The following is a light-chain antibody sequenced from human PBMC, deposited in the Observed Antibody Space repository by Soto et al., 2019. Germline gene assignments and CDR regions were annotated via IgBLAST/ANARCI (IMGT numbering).Light chain of an antibody. CDR1: GSDVGGYNY. Sequence: QSVLTQPPSVSGSPGQSVTISCTGTGSDVGGYNYVSWYQQHPGKAPKLMIYDVTKRPSGVPDRFSASKSGNTASLTISGLQADDEADYYCCSYAGSYSYVFGTGTKVTVL. CDR3: CSYAGSYSYV. V-gene: IGLV2-11*01. J-gene: IGLJ1*01. CDR2: DVT.